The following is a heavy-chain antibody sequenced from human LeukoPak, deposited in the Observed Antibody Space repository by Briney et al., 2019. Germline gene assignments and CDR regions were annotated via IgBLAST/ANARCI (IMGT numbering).Heavy chain of an antibody. CDR3: AKAMVRGVIITEYDY. CDR2: INTGGSST. D-gene: IGHD3-10*01. Sequence: GGSLRLSCTASGFTFSSYWMHWVRQVPGKGLVWVSRINTGGSSTTYADSVKGRFTISRDNAKNSLYLQMNSLRAEDTALYYCAKAMVRGVIITEYDYWGQGTLVTVSS. J-gene: IGHJ4*02. V-gene: IGHV3-74*01. CDR1: GFTFSSYW.